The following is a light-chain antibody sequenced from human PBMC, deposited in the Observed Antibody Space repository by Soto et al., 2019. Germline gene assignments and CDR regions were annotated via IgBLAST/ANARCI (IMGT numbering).Light chain of an antibody. V-gene: IGKV3-20*01. CDR2: HAS. CDR1: QTVGRNY. CDR3: QQYASSPLT. J-gene: IGKJ4*01. Sequence: EIVLTQSPGTLSLSPGERATLSCRASQTVGRNYLAWYQQKPGQAPRLLIYHASTRATGIPDRFSGSGSGTVFTLTVSRLEPEDFAVYYRQQYASSPLTFGGGAKVEI.